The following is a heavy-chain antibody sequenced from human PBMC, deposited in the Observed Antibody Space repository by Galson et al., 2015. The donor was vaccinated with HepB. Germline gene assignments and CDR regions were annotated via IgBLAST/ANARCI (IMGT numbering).Heavy chain of an antibody. CDR3: ARVLVRCSSTSCSDRGAFDI. J-gene: IGHJ3*02. V-gene: IGHV1-69*13. CDR1: GGTFSSYA. CDR2: IIPIFGTA. D-gene: IGHD2-2*01. Sequence: SVKVSCKASGGTFSSYAISWVRQAPGQGLEWMGGIIPIFGTANYAQKFQGRVTITADESTSTAYMELSSLRSEDTAVYYCARVLVRCSSTSCSDRGAFDIWGQGTMVTVSS.